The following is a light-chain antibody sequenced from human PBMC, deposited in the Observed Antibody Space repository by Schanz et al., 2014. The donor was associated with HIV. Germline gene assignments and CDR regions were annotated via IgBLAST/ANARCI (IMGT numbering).Light chain of an antibody. CDR2: ANM. J-gene: IGLJ3*02. CDR1: SSNIGINT. CDR3: AGWHDSLNVWV. V-gene: IGLV1-44*01. Sequence: QSVLTQPPSVSGTPGQRVTILCSGSSSNIGINTVNWYQHLPGTAPKLLMYANMERPSGVPDRFSGSESGTSASLAISGLQSEDEADYYCAGWHDSLNVWVFGGGTKLTVL.